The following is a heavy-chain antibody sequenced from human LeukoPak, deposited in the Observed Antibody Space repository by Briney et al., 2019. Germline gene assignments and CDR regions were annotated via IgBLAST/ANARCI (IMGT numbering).Heavy chain of an antibody. J-gene: IGHJ4*02. V-gene: IGHV3-21*01. Sequence: GGSLRLSCAASRFTFRSYSMNWVRQAPGKGLEWVSSISSSSSYIYYADSVKGRFTISRDNAKNSLYLQMNSLRAEDTAVYYCARDYSSGWYYFDYWGQGTLVTVSS. CDR1: RFTFRSYS. D-gene: IGHD6-19*01. CDR2: ISSSSSYI. CDR3: ARDYSSGWYYFDY.